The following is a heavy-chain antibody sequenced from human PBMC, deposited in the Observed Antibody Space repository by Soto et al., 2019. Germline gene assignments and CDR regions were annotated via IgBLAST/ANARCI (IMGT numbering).Heavy chain of an antibody. Sequence: QVQLQQWGAGLLKPSETLSLTCAVYGGSFSGYYWSWIRQPPGKGLEWIGEINHSGSTNYNPSLKSRVTISVDTSKNQFALKLSSVTAADTAVYYCARGLRYYDYIWGSYRSRFFDYWGQGTLVTVSS. J-gene: IGHJ4*02. V-gene: IGHV4-34*01. CDR3: ARGLRYYDYIWGSYRSRFFDY. D-gene: IGHD3-16*02. CDR1: GGSFSGYY. CDR2: INHSGST.